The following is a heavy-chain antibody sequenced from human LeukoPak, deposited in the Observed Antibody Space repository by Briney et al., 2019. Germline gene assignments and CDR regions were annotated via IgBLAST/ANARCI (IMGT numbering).Heavy chain of an antibody. J-gene: IGHJ4*02. CDR1: GGSFSGYY. V-gene: IGHV4-34*01. CDR2: INHSGST. CDR3: ARGGYYDFWSGYYFDY. Sequence: SETLSLTCAVYGGSFSGYYWSWLRQPPGKGLEWLGEINHSGSTNYNPALKSRVTISVDTSKNQFSLKLSSVTAADTAVYYCARGGYYDFWSGYYFDYWGQGTLVTVSS. D-gene: IGHD3-3*01.